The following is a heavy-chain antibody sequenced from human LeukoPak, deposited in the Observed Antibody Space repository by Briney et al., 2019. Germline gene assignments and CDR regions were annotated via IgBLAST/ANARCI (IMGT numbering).Heavy chain of an antibody. J-gene: IGHJ4*02. Sequence: PGGSLRLSCAASGFTFSSYEMNWVRQAPGKGLEWVSYISSSGSTIHYADSVKGRFTISRDNAKNSLYLQMNSLRAEDTAVYYCARIEGGFGELLFGYFDYWGQGTLVTVSS. CDR2: ISSSGSTI. D-gene: IGHD3-10*01. V-gene: IGHV3-48*03. CDR3: ARIEGGFGELLFGYFDY. CDR1: GFTFSSYE.